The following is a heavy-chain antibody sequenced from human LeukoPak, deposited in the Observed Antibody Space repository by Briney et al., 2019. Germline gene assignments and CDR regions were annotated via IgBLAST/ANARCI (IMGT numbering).Heavy chain of an antibody. CDR1: RYSFTSYN. J-gene: IGHJ4*02. CDR2: VSPKHGNT. V-gene: IGHV1-8*01. D-gene: IGHD2-15*01. Sequence: ASVKVSCKPSRYSFTSYNFNCVRHTPGQGLEWWGWVSPKHGNTGYAPQLQGRVTMTRNTPITTAYMELSSLTSEDTAVYYCERLISGGAYGLGYWGQGTPVIVSS. CDR3: ERLISGGAYGLGY.